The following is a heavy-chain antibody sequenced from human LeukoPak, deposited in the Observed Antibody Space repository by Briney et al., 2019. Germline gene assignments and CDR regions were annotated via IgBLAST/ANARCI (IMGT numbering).Heavy chain of an antibody. V-gene: IGHV3-23*01. J-gene: IGHJ6*03. CDR1: GFTFSSYG. CDR3: ARDSSSWYNYYYYMDV. Sequence: GGSLRLSCAASGFTFSSYGMSWVRQAPGKGLEWVSAISGSGGSTYYADSVKGRFTISRDNAKNSLYLQMDSLRAEDTAVYYCARDSSSWYNYYYYMDVWGKGTTVTVSS. D-gene: IGHD6-13*01. CDR2: ISGSGGST.